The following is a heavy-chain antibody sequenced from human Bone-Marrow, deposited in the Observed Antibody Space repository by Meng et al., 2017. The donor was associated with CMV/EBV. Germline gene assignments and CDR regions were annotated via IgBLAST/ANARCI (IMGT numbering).Heavy chain of an antibody. CDR1: GYTFTGYY. Sequence: ASVKDSCKASGYTFTGYYMHWVRQAPGQGLEWMGWINPNSGGTNYAQKFQGRVTMTRDTSISTAYMELSRLRSDDTAVYYCASGGNPAGYYYGMDVWGQGTTVTVSS. CDR3: ASGGNPAGYYYGMDV. V-gene: IGHV1-2*02. J-gene: IGHJ6*02. D-gene: IGHD4-23*01. CDR2: INPNSGGT.